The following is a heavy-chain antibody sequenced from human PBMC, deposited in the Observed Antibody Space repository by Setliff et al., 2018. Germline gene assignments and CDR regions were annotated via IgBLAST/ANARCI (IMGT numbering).Heavy chain of an antibody. V-gene: IGHV1-46*01. CDR3: SRLVRYCTARTCQTASGAEI. J-gene: IGHJ4*02. CDR2: INPGGGSA. Sequence: SVKVSCKAFGHTLTGYYMHWARQAPGQGLEWMGIINPGGGSASIVQKFQGRVTMTSDTSTSTVYMEVTGLTSEDTAVYYCSRLVRYCTARTCQTASGAEIWGQGTLVTVSS. D-gene: IGHD2-8*02. CDR1: GHTLTGYY.